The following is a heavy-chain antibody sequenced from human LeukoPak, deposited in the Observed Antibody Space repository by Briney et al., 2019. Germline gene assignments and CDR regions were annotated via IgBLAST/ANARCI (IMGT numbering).Heavy chain of an antibody. CDR1: GFTFSSYA. V-gene: IGHV3-23*01. D-gene: IGHD3-22*01. Sequence: SGGSLRLSCAASGFTFSSYAMTWVRQAPGKGLEWISAISGSAYSTSYADSVKGRFTISRDNSKNTLYLQMNSLRAEDTAIYYCARNTSGFKLGDAFDIWGQGTMATVSS. J-gene: IGHJ3*02. CDR2: ISGSAYST. CDR3: ARNTSGFKLGDAFDI.